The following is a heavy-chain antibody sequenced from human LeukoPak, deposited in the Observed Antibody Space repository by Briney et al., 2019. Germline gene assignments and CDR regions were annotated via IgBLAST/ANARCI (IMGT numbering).Heavy chain of an antibody. Sequence: PGESLKISCKGSGYSFSNYWIGWVRQMPGKGLEWMGIIYPGDSDTRYSPSFQGQVTISVDKSINTAYLQWSSLKASDTAMYYCARPSAAGSYYSGMDVWGKGTTVTVFS. CDR2: IYPGDSDT. J-gene: IGHJ6*04. CDR1: GYSFSNYW. CDR3: ARPSAAGSYYSGMDV. V-gene: IGHV5-51*01. D-gene: IGHD6-13*01.